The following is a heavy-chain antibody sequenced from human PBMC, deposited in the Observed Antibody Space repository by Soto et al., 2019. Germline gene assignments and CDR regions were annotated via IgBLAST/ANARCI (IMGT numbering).Heavy chain of an antibody. CDR2: ISYSGSP. V-gene: IGHV4-30-4*01. Sequence: SETLSLTCTVSGVSVSRDYQWIWIRQPPGKGLEWIGHISYSGSPYYHPSLRSRLSISVDTSKNQFSLKVKSVTAADTAVYYCARAWDFWGQGTRVTGSS. CDR3: ARAWDF. J-gene: IGHJ1*01. D-gene: IGHD1-26*01. CDR1: GVSVSRDYQ.